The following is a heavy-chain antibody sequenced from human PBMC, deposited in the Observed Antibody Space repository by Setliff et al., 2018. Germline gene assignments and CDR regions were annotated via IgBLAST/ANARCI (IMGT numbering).Heavy chain of an antibody. CDR3: ARVLTGYYEGVYYYYMDV. J-gene: IGHJ6*03. Sequence: SETLSLTCTVSDGSSSSHYWSWIRQPPGKGLEWIGYIYYSGSTNYNPSLKSRVTISVDTSKNQFSLKLSSVTAADTAVYYCARVLTGYYEGVYYYYMDVWGKGTTVTVSS. V-gene: IGHV4-59*11. D-gene: IGHD3-9*01. CDR2: IYYSGST. CDR1: DGSSSSHY.